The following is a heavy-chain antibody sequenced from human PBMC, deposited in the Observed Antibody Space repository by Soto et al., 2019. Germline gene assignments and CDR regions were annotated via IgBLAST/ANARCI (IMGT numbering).Heavy chain of an antibody. CDR2: IYYSGST. V-gene: IGHV4-59*08. D-gene: IGHD4-17*01. Sequence: PSETLSLTCTVSGGTISSSYWSWIRQPPGKGLEWIGYIYYSGSTNYNPSLKSRVTISVDTSKNQFSLKLSSVTAADTAVYYCARLDDYGDYRFDPWGQGTLVTAPQ. CDR3: ARLDDYGDYRFDP. J-gene: IGHJ5*02. CDR1: GGTISSSY.